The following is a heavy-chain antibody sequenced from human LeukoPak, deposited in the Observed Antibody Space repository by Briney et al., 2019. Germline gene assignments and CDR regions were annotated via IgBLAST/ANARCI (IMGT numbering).Heavy chain of an antibody. J-gene: IGHJ4*02. CDR2: INHSGST. V-gene: IGHV4-34*01. CDR1: GGSFSGYY. Sequence: PSETLSLTCAVYGGSFSGYYWSWIRQPPGKGLEWIGEINHSGSTNYNPSLKSRVTMSVDTSRNQFSLKLSSVTAADTAVYYCARDEYSYGFDYWGQGTLVTVSS. CDR3: ARDEYSYGFDY. D-gene: IGHD5-18*01.